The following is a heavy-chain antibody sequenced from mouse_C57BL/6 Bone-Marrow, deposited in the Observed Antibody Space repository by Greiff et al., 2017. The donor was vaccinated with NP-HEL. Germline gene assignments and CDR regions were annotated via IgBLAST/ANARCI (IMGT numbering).Heavy chain of an antibody. J-gene: IGHJ1*03. CDR3: ARDCYGSSYWYFDV. CDR2: INYDGSST. CDR1: GFTFSDYY. V-gene: IGHV5-16*01. D-gene: IGHD1-1*01. Sequence: EAQVVESEGGLVQPGSSMKLSCTASGFTFSDYYMAWVRQVPEKGLEWVANINYDGSSTYYLDSLKSRFIISRDNAKNILYLQMSSLKSEDTATYYCARDCYGSSYWYFDVWGTGTTVTVSS.